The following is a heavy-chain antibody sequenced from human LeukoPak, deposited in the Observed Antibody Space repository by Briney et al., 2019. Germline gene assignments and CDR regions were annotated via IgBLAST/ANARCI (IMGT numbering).Heavy chain of an antibody. J-gene: IGHJ4*02. CDR1: GLPIGDFA. Sequence: GGSLRLSCVASGLPIGDFAMHWVRQAPGKGLEWVSLISGDGVSTFYADSVKGRFSISRDNSKNSLSLEMNSLRTEDTAMYYCARESGKFDYWGEGTLVAVSS. V-gene: IGHV3-43*02. CDR2: ISGDGVST. CDR3: ARESGKFDY.